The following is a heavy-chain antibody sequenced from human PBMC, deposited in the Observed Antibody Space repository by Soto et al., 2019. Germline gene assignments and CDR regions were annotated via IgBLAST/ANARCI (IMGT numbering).Heavy chain of an antibody. J-gene: IGHJ5*02. V-gene: IGHV3-30-3*01. CDR2: ISYDGSNK. Sequence: SLRLSCAASGFTFSSYAMHWVRQAPGKGLEWVAVISYDGSNKYYADSVKGRFTISRDNSKNTLYLQMNSLRAEDTAVYYCAREMAMRAAAGNNWFDPWGQGTLVTVSS. D-gene: IGHD6-13*01. CDR1: GFTFSSYA. CDR3: AREMAMRAAAGNNWFDP.